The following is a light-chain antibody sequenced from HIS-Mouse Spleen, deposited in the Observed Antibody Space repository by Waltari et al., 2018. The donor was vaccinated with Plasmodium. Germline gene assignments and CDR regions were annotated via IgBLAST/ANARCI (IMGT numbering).Light chain of an antibody. CDR3: CSYAGSSTYV. CDR2: EGS. CDR1: SSHVGSYNL. V-gene: IGLV2-23*01. Sequence: QSALTQPSSVSGSPGQSITIPCTGPSSHVGSYNLVTWYQQHPGKAPKLMIYEGSKRPSGVSNRFSGSKSGNTASLTISGLQAEDEADYYCCSYAGSSTYVFGTGTKVTVL. J-gene: IGLJ1*01.